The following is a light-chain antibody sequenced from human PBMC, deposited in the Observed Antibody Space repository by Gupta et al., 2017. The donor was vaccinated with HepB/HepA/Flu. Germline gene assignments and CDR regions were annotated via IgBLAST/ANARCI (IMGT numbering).Light chain of an antibody. CDR1: SFDIGAGYD. Sequence: QSILTQPPSVSGAPGQRVTISCTWSSFDIGAGYDVHWYRQSPGTAPRLIIYDNINRPSGVPDRLSGSKSGTSASLAITGLQPEDEADYYCQSFDSRLNGYVFGSGTKVTVL. CDR3: QSFDSRLNGYV. J-gene: IGLJ1*01. V-gene: IGLV1-40*01. CDR2: DNI.